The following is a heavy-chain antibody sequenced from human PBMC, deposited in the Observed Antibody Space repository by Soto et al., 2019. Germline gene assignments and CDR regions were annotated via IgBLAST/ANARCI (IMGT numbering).Heavy chain of an antibody. D-gene: IGHD3-22*01. CDR3: ARAYYYDSSGYFWYFDL. J-gene: IGHJ2*01. V-gene: IGHV4-30-4*01. CDR2: IYYSGST. CDR1: GCSISSGDYY. Sequence: SETLSLTCTVSGCSISSGDYYWSWIRQPPGKGLEWIGYIYYSGSTYYNPSLKSRVTISVDTSKNQFSLKLSSVTAADTAVYYCARAYYYDSSGYFWYFDLWGRGTLVTVSS.